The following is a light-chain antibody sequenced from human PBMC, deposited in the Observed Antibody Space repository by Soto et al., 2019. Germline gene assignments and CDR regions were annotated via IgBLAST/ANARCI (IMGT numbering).Light chain of an antibody. CDR1: SSDVGGYNY. V-gene: IGLV2-14*03. CDR2: DVS. Sequence: QSVLTQPASVSGSPGQSITISCTGTSSDVGGYNYVSWYQQHPGKAPKLMIYDVSNRPSGVSNRFSGSKSGNTASLTIYGLQAEDEADYYCSSYTSSRTLQVFGGGTKLTVL. J-gene: IGLJ3*02. CDR3: SSYTSSRTLQV.